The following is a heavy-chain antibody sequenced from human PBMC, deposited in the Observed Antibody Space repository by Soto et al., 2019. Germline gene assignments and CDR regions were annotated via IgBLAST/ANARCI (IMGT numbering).Heavy chain of an antibody. CDR3: ARLIAAAGTDNWFDP. CDR1: GYSFTSYD. CDR2: MNPNSGNT. Sequence: ASVKVSFKASGYSFTSYDINWVRQATGQGLEWMGWMNPNSGNTGYAQKFQGRVTMTRNTSISTAYMELSSLRSEDTAVYYCARLIAAAGTDNWFDPWGQGTLVTVSS. D-gene: IGHD6-13*01. V-gene: IGHV1-8*01. J-gene: IGHJ5*02.